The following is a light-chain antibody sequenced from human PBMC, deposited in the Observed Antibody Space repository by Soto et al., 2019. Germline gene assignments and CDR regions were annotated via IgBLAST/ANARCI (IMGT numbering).Light chain of an antibody. V-gene: IGKV3D-20*02. J-gene: IGKJ5*01. CDR3: HQRNK. CDR2: GAS. Sequence: EIVLTQSPGTLSLSPGERATLSCRASQSVSNNYLAWYQQKPGQAPRLLIYGASTRDTAIPASFSGSGSGTDFTLTISSLEPEDFAVYFCHQRNKFGQGTRLEIK. CDR1: QSVSNNY.